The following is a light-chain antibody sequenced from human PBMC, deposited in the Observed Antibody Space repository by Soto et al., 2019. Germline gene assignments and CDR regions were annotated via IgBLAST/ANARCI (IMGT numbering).Light chain of an antibody. CDR3: YSAADNNLV. Sequence: SYELTQPSSVSVSPGQTARITCTGAVLAKKDDRWFQQKQDQAPVLVIYKDSERPSGTPERFSGSSSGTTVTLTISGAQVEDEADYYCYSAADNNLVFGGGTKLTVL. CDR2: KDS. CDR1: VLAKKD. J-gene: IGLJ2*01. V-gene: IGLV3-27*01.